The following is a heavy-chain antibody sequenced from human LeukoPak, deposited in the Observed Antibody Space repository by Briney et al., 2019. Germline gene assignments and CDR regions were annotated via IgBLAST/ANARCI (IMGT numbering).Heavy chain of an antibody. CDR3: GRLPRTSLAPDF. CDR1: GYLFTNYW. Sequence: GESLKISCKGSGYLFTNYWIGWVRQMPGKGLEWMGIIYPGDSETRYGPSSQGQVTISADKSSGTAYLQWSSLKASDTAMYFCGRLPRTSLAPDFWGQGTLVTVSS. CDR2: IYPGDSET. J-gene: IGHJ4*02. V-gene: IGHV5-51*01.